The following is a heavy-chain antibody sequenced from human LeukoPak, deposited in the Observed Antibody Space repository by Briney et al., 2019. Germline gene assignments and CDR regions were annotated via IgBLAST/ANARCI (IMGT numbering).Heavy chain of an antibody. Sequence: SETLSLTCAVYGGSFSGYYWSWIRQPPGKGLEWIGDINHSGSTHYNPSLKSRITISVDTSKNQFSLKLSSVTAADTAVYYCARGLVGGYSYGYKYYYYMDVWGKGTTVTVSS. V-gene: IGHV4-34*01. D-gene: IGHD5-18*01. CDR3: ARGLVGGYSYGYKYYYYMDV. CDR2: INHSGST. J-gene: IGHJ6*03. CDR1: GGSFSGYY.